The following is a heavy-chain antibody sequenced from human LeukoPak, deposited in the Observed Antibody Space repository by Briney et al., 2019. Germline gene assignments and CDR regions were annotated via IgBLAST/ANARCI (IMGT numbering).Heavy chain of an antibody. J-gene: IGHJ4*02. D-gene: IGHD1-26*01. CDR1: GFTFDDYA. Sequence: GGSLRLSCAASGFTFDDYAMHWVRQAPGKGLEWVSGISWISGSIGYADSVKGRFTISRDNAKNSLYLQMNSLRAEDTALYYCAKGSHDGTSHWGQGTLVTVSS. CDR2: ISWISGSI. CDR3: AKGSHDGTSH. V-gene: IGHV3-9*01.